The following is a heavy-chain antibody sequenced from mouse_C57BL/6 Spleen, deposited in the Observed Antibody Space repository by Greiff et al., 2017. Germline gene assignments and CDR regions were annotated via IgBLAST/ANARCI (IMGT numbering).Heavy chain of an antibody. D-gene: IGHD4-1*01. V-gene: IGHV1-61*01. CDR3: ARCTGSYAMDY. J-gene: IGHJ4*01. Sequence: QVQLQQPGAELVRPGSSVKLSCKASGYTFTSYWMDWVKQRPGQGLEWIGNIYPSDSETHYNQKFKDKATLTVDKSSSTAYMQLSRLTSEDSAVYYCARCTGSYAMDYWGQGTSVTVSS. CDR2: IYPSDSET. CDR1: GYTFTSYW.